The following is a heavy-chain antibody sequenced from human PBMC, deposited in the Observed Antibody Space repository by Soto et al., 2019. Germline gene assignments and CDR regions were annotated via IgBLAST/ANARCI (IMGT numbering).Heavy chain of an antibody. J-gene: IGHJ4*02. CDR2: ISSSGSPI. D-gene: IGHD6-13*01. Sequence: PGGSLRLSCAASGFTFSDYYMTWIRQAPGKGLEWVSYISSSGSPIYYADSVKGRFTISRDNAKNSLYLQMNSLRAEDTAVYYCARALSSSSWAFDYWGQGTLVTVSS. CDR1: GFTFSDYY. V-gene: IGHV3-11*04. CDR3: ARALSSSSWAFDY.